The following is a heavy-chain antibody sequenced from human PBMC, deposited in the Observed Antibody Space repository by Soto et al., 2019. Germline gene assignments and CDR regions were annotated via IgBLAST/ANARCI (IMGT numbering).Heavy chain of an antibody. Sequence: ASVKVSCKASGYTFTRYGISWVRQAPGQGLEWMGWISSKNGDTKYAQKLQGRVTMTTDTSTSTAYMELRSLRSDDTAVYYCAWDSGGLGEAYAFDTWGQGTMVTVSS. CDR2: ISSKNGDT. J-gene: IGHJ3*02. CDR3: AWDSGGLGEAYAFDT. V-gene: IGHV1-18*04. CDR1: GYTFTRYG. D-gene: IGHD3-16*01.